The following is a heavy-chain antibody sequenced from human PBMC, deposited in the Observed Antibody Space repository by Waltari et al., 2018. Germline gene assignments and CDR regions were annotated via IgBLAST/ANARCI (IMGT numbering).Heavy chain of an antibody. CDR3: ARDPVIRSAYHYYYYGMDV. Sequence: QMQLQESGPGLVKPSETLSLICPVSGGSITRAYLSWIRQSAGKGLEWIGRIFASGSTDYNPSLESRVTMSADTSKNHFSLTLTYVTAEDAAVYYCARDPVIRSAYHYYYYGMDVWGQGTTVTVSS. CDR1: GGSITRAY. V-gene: IGHV4-4*07. CDR2: IFASGST. D-gene: IGHD3-22*01. J-gene: IGHJ6*02.